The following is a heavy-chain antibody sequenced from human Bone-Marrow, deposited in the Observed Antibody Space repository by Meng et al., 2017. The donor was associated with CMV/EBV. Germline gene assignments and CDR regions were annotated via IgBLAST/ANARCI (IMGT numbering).Heavy chain of an antibody. D-gene: IGHD2-2*01. Sequence: GGSLRLSCAASGFTFSSYAMSWVRQAPGKGLEWVSVIYSGGSSTYYADSVKGRFTISRDNSKNTLYLQMNSLRAEETAVYYCAKHFCSRTSCSDHYYYGLDFWGQGNTVTGSS. CDR2: IYSGGSST. CDR1: GFTFSSYA. V-gene: IGHV3-23*03. J-gene: IGHJ6*01. CDR3: AKHFCSRTSCSDHYYYGLDF.